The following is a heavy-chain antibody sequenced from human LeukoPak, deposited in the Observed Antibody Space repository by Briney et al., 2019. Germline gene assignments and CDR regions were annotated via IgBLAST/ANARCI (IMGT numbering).Heavy chain of an antibody. CDR3: ARGGYCGGDLCWFDP. Sequence: ASVKVSCKASGYTFTSYGISWVRQAPGQGLEWMGWISAYNGNTNYAQKLQGRVTMTTDTSTSTAYMELRSLRSDDTAAYYCARGGYCGGDLCWFDPWGQGTLVTVSS. V-gene: IGHV1-18*04. CDR1: GYTFTSYG. D-gene: IGHD2-21*02. CDR2: ISAYNGNT. J-gene: IGHJ5*02.